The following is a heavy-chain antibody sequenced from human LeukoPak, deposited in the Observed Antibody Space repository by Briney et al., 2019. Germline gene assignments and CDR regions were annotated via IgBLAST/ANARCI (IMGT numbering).Heavy chain of an antibody. J-gene: IGHJ4*02. CDR1: GFTFRNYG. V-gene: IGHV3-33*01. D-gene: IGHD5-12*01. CDR3: ARDRQWLQTHYFDY. Sequence: GGSLRLSCAASGFTFRNYGMHWVRQAPGKGLEWVAVIWYDGSNKYYADSVRGRFTVSRDNAKNTLYLQMNSLKAEDTAVCYCARDRQWLQTHYFDYWGQGTLISVSS. CDR2: IWYDGSNK.